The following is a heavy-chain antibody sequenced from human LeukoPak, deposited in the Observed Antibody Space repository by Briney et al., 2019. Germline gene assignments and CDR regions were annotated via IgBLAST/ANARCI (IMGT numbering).Heavy chain of an antibody. D-gene: IGHD3-22*01. J-gene: IGHJ5*02. CDR1: GYTFSSYG. CDR2: IWYDGSNK. V-gene: IGHV3-33*06. Sequence: GGSLRLSCAASGYTFSSYGMHWVRQAPGKGREWVAVIWYDGSNKYYADSVKGRFTISRDNSKNTLYLQMNSLRAEDTAVYYCANNPRSYDSSGYYYPDPWGQGTLVTVSS. CDR3: ANNPRSYDSSGYYYPDP.